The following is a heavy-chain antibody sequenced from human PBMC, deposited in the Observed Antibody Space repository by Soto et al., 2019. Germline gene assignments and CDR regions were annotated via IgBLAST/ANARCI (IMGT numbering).Heavy chain of an antibody. J-gene: IGHJ4*02. CDR3: AKDGYSSSWLFDL. CDR1: TFSFISYS. CDR2: ISTNSRTT. V-gene: IGHV3-48*01. D-gene: IGHD6-13*01. Sequence: GGSLRLSCAASTFSFISYSMNWVRQAPGKGLEWVSFISTNSRTTYYADSVKGRFTISRDNAKNSLYLQMNSLRAEDTAVYYCAKDGYSSSWLFDLWGQGTLVTGSS.